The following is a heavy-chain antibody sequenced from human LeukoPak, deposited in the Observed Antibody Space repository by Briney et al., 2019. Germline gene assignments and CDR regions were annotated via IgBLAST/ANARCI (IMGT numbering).Heavy chain of an antibody. CDR1: GGSIISSDYH. Sequence: SETLFLTCTVSGGSIISSDYHWGWVRQPPGKGLEWIGTISYSGNTDYNPSLRSRVTISVDTSNNQFSLRLGSVTAADTAVYHCARHCCSGPAKRVFDIWGQGTMVTVSS. J-gene: IGHJ3*02. CDR3: ARHCCSGPAKRVFDI. CDR2: ISYSGNT. D-gene: IGHD2-15*01. V-gene: IGHV4-39*01.